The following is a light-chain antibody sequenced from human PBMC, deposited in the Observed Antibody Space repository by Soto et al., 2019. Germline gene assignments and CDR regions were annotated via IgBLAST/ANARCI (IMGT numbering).Light chain of an antibody. J-gene: IGKJ4*01. Sequence: DIQMTQSPPSLSASVGDRVTITCRASQGIRTALGWYQQKPGKGPKRLIYAAFSLQSGVPARFSGSGSGTEFTLTISSLQPEDFATYYCLQHNSCPLTFGGGTKVEIK. CDR1: QGIRTA. CDR3: LQHNSCPLT. V-gene: IGKV1-17*01. CDR2: AAF.